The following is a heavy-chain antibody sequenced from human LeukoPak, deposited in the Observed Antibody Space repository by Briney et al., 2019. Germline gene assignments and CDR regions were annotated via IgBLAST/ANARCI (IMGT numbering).Heavy chain of an antibody. V-gene: IGHV3-23*01. J-gene: IGHJ3*02. D-gene: IGHD3-3*01. Sequence: GGSLRLSCAASGFSFSNYAMSWVRQAPGKGLEWVSAISGRDGSTYYAGSVKGRFTISRDNSKNTLYLQMNSLRGEDTAVYYCAKVQYYDFWSGYDAFDIWGQGTMVTVSS. CDR3: AKVQYYDFWSGYDAFDI. CDR2: ISGRDGST. CDR1: GFSFSNYA.